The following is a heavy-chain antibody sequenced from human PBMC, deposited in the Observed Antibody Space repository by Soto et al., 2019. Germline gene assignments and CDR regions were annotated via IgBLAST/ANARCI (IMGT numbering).Heavy chain of an antibody. Sequence: GGSLRLSCAASGFTFSSYAMHWVRQAPGKGLEWVAVISYDGSNKYYADSVKGRFTISRDNSKNTLYLQMDSLRAEDTAVYYCARDPYYYDSSGYWFQHWGQGTLVTVSS. CDR1: GFTFSSYA. D-gene: IGHD3-22*01. J-gene: IGHJ1*01. V-gene: IGHV3-30-3*01. CDR2: ISYDGSNK. CDR3: ARDPYYYDSSGYWFQH.